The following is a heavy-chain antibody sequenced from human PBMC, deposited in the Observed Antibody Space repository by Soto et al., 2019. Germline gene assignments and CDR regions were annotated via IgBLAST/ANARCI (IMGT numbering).Heavy chain of an antibody. D-gene: IGHD1-26*01. V-gene: IGHV1-18*01. J-gene: IGHJ4*02. CDR3: ARTRSVEIAEY. CDR1: GYTFTSYG. Sequence: QVQLVQSGAEVKKPGASVKVSCKASGYTFTSYGISWVRQAPGQGLEWMGWISGYNGNTKDAQKLQGRVTMTTDTSTSTDYMELRSLRSDDTAVYYCARTRSVEIAEYWGQGTLITVSS. CDR2: ISGYNGNT.